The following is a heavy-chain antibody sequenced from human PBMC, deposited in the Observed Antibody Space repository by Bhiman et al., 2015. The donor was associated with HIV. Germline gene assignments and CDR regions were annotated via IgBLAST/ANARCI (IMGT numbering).Heavy chain of an antibody. Sequence: EVQLVESGGGVLRPGGSLRLSCAVSGFTFDDYGMSWVRQAPGKGLEWVSGINWNGGSTGYADSVKGRFTISRDNARNSLYLQMNSLRAEDTALYYCAREGDGSSSQYAFDIWAKGQWSPSLQ. CDR1: GFTFDDYG. J-gene: IGHJ3*02. CDR2: INWNGGST. V-gene: IGHV3-20*04. CDR3: AREGDGSSSQYAFDI. D-gene: IGHD6-6*01.